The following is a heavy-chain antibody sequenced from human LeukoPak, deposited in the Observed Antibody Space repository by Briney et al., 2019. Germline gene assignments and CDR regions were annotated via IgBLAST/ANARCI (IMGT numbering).Heavy chain of an antibody. J-gene: IGHJ4*02. CDR1: GFTFSSHW. CDR2: INGDGSIT. CDR3: ARDFDRTGG. V-gene: IGHV3-74*01. D-gene: IGHD3-22*01. Sequence: PGGSLRLSCVVSGFTFSSHWMHWVRQAPGKGLVWVSRINGDGSITRYADSVKGRFTISRDNAKNTLYLQMNSLRVEDTAVYYCARDFDRTGGWGQGTLVTVSS.